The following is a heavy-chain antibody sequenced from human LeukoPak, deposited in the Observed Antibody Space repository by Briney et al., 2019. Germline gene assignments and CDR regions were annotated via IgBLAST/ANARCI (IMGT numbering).Heavy chain of an antibody. V-gene: IGHV3-30*04. J-gene: IGHJ4*02. CDR1: GFTFSSYA. D-gene: IGHD3-22*01. Sequence: GGSLTLSCAASGFTFSSYAMPWVRQAPGKGLEWVAVISYDGSNKYYADSVKGRFTISRDNSKNTLYLQMNSLRAEDTAVYYCARESKDYDSSGYYHYFDYWGQGTLVTVSS. CDR3: ARESKDYDSSGYYHYFDY. CDR2: ISYDGSNK.